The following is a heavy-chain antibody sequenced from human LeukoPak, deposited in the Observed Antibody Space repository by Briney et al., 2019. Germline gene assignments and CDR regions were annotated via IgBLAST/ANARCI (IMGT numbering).Heavy chain of an antibody. CDR1: GGSISSSSYY. Sequence: PSETLSLTCTVSGGSISSSSYYWGWIRQPPGKGLEWIGSIYYSGSTYYNPSLKSRVTISVDTSKNQFSLRLSSVTAADTAVYYCARDDYYGSGRSDYWGQGTLVTVSS. CDR2: IYYSGST. D-gene: IGHD3-10*01. CDR3: ARDDYYGSGRSDY. J-gene: IGHJ4*02. V-gene: IGHV4-39*07.